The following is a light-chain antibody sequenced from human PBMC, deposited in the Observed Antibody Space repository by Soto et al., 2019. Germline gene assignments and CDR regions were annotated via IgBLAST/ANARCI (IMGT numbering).Light chain of an antibody. V-gene: IGKV1-39*01. Sequence: DIQMTQSPSSLSASVGDSVTITCRASQSIANYLNWYQQKPGKAPNLLIYAASALQSGVPSRFSGSGSGTDFTLTISSLQSEDFASYYCQQSFNTLYTFGQGTKLEIK. CDR2: AAS. CDR1: QSIANY. J-gene: IGKJ2*01. CDR3: QQSFNTLYT.